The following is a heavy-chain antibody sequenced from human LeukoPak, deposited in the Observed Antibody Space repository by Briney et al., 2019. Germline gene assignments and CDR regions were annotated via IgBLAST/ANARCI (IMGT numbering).Heavy chain of an antibody. CDR1: GFTFSSYS. J-gene: IGHJ6*02. D-gene: IGHD3-22*01. Sequence: GGSLRLSCAASGFTFSSYSMNWVRQAPGKGLEWVSSISSSSSYIYYADSVKGRFTISRDNAKNSLYLQMNSLRAEDTAVYYCARDDDYDSSGPYYYYGMDVWGQGTTVTVSS. CDR3: ARDDDYDSSGPYYYYGMDV. V-gene: IGHV3-21*01. CDR2: ISSSSSYI.